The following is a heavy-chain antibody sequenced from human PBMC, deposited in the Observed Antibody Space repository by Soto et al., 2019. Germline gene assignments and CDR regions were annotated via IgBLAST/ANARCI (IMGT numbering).Heavy chain of an antibody. CDR2: IYYSGST. J-gene: IGHJ6*03. D-gene: IGHD4-4*01. CDR1: GGSISISSYY. CDR3: ASLTVYNYYYYMDV. V-gene: IGHV4-39*01. Sequence: SDTLSLTCTVSGGSISISSYYWGWIRQPPGKGLEWIGSIYYSGSTYYNPSLKSRVTISIDTSKNQFSLKLSSVTAADTAVYYCASLTVYNYYYYMDVWGKGTTVTVSS.